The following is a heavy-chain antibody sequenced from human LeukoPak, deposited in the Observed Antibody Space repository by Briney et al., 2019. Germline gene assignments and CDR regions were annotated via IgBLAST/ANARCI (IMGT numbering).Heavy chain of an antibody. CDR2: IYPRDSET. V-gene: IGHV5-51*01. CDR1: GYSFTNYW. Sequence: GESLKISCKGSGYSFTNYWIGWVRHMPGNRLERMGIIYPRDSETRYSPSCQGQVSISADKSISTAYLQWSSLKASDTAMYYCARLNHYYDSSGYPGIFDPWGQGTLVTVSS. J-gene: IGHJ5*02. D-gene: IGHD3-22*01. CDR3: ARLNHYYDSSGYPGIFDP.